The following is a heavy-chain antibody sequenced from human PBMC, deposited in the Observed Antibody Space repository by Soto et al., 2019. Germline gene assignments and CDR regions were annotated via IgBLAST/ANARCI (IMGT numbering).Heavy chain of an antibody. Sequence: EVQLVESGGALVQPGGSLRLSCVASGFTFSSYSMNWVRQAPGKGLEWVSYISSSSITIYYADSVKGRFTISRDNAKNSLYLQMNSLRDEDTAVYYCARDPAESGLKDYWGQGTLVTVSS. CDR2: ISSSSITI. CDR1: GFTFSSYS. V-gene: IGHV3-48*02. J-gene: IGHJ4*02. CDR3: ARDPAESGLKDY.